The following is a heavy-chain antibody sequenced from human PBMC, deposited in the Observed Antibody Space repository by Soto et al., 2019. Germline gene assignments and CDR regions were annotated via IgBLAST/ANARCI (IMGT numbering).Heavy chain of an antibody. D-gene: IGHD2-21*01. CDR2: VENSGST. V-gene: IGHV4-61*01. CDR1: GGSVSSESYY. CDR3: ARERGDSHWLEP. J-gene: IGHJ5*02. Sequence: PSETLSLTCSVSGGSVSSESYYWSWIRQTPGKGLEWIGNVENSGSTKYNPSLKSRVTIYVDTSKNQFSLKLSSVSGADTAVYYCARERGDSHWLEPWGQGTMVTVSS.